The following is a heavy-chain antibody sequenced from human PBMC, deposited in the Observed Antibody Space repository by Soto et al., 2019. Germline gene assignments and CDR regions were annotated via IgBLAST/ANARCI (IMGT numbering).Heavy chain of an antibody. CDR3: AKTFLEMYPFDD. Sequence: EVQLLESGGSLVQPGGSLRLAWAASAFTLSGYAMAWVRQAPGRGLEWGASIGNYGGDISDADSVKGRFTISRDNSKNTLYMQMDSLRGEDTAVYYCAKTFLEMYPFDDWGQGTLVTVSS. J-gene: IGHJ4*02. D-gene: IGHD3-16*01. CDR2: IGNYGGDI. V-gene: IGHV3-23*01. CDR1: AFTLSGYA.